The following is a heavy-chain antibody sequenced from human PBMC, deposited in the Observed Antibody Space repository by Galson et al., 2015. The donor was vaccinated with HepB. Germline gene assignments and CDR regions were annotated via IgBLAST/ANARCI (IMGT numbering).Heavy chain of an antibody. D-gene: IGHD6-13*01. J-gene: IGHJ6*03. CDR1: GYTFTSYA. V-gene: IGHV7-4-1*02. Sequence: SVKVSCKASGYTFTSYAMNWVRQAPGQGLEWMGWINTNTGNPTYAQGFTGRFVFSLDTSVSTAYLQISSLKAEDTAVYYCARVAAAGRDYYYYYMDVWGKGTTVTVSS. CDR3: ARVAAAGRDYYYYYMDV. CDR2: INTNTGNP.